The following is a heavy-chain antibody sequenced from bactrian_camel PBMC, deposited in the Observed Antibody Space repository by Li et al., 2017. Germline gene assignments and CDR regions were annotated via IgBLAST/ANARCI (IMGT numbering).Heavy chain of an antibody. Sequence: VQLVESGGDSVQAGGSLRLSCAASGFAFSAYAMTWVRQRPGQGIEWVATITKDGQLTSYGNSMKGRATISRHNANNTLYLQLTSLTTEDTAMYYCAADSEDPYGGIWYKYWGQCTQVTVS. CDR2: ITKDGQLT. V-gene: IGHV3S31*01. CDR3: AADSEDPYGGIWYKY. D-gene: IGHD6*01. CDR1: GFAFSAYA. J-gene: IGHJ4*01.